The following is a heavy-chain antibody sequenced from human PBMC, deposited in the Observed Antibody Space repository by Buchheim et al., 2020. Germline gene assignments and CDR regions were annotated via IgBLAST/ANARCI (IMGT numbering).Heavy chain of an antibody. Sequence: QVQLVQSGAGVKKPGSSVKVSCKASGGTFSSYDISWVRQAPGQGLEWMGGIISILGTANYAKKLQARVTLTADESTSTAYMELSSLRSWDTAVYYFARGTSEWLSDFDYWGQGTL. CDR2: IISILGTA. CDR1: GGTFSSYD. CDR3: ARGTSEWLSDFDY. D-gene: IGHD3-3*01. J-gene: IGHJ4*02. V-gene: IGHV1-69*12.